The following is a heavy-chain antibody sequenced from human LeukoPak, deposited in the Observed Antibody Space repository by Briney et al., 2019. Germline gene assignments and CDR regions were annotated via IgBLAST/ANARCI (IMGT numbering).Heavy chain of an antibody. CDR2: ISSSSSYI. Sequence: GGSLRLSCAASGFTFSSYSMNWVRQAPGKGLGWVSSISSSSSYIYYADSVKGRFTISRDNAKNSLYLQMNSLRAEDTAVYYCARHSDWDDAFDIWGQETMVTVSS. J-gene: IGHJ3*02. CDR3: ARHSDWDDAFDI. V-gene: IGHV3-21*01. CDR1: GFTFSSYS. D-gene: IGHD3-9*01.